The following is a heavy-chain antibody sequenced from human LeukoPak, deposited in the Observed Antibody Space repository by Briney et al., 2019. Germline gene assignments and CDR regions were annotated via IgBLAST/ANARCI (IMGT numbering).Heavy chain of an antibody. Sequence: ASVKVSCKASGYTFTSYDINWVRQVTGQGLEWMGWMNPNSGNTGYAQKFQGRVTITRNTSISTAYMELSSLRSEDTAVYYCARLYHSSSWYERGAFDIWGQGTMVTVSS. CDR2: MNPNSGNT. D-gene: IGHD6-13*01. CDR3: ARLYHSSSWYERGAFDI. V-gene: IGHV1-8*03. CDR1: GYTFTSYD. J-gene: IGHJ3*02.